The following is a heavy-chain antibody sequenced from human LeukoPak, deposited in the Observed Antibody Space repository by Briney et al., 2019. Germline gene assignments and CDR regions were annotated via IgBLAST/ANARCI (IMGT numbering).Heavy chain of an antibody. V-gene: IGHV1-69*05. Sequence: SVKVSCKASGGTFGNDAIGWVRQAPGQGLEWVGRIIPMFGTTNYAQKFQDRVTFTTDESTGTAYMELSSLRSEDTAVYYCAREWKWLQPYFDYWGQGTLVTVSS. CDR2: IIPMFGTT. CDR1: GGTFGNDA. CDR3: AREWKWLQPYFDY. J-gene: IGHJ4*02. D-gene: IGHD5-12*01.